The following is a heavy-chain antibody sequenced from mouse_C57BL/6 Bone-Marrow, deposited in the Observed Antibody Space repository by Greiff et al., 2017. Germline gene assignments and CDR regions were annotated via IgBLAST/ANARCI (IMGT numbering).Heavy chain of an antibody. D-gene: IGHD2-3*01. Sequence: DVMLVESGGDLVTPGGSLKLSCAASGFTFSISGLSWVRQTPDQRLACVSTISSVGSYTYYPDSVKGRFTISRDNAKNTLYLQMSSLKSEDTAMYYCARKNDCYYVHYAMDYWGQGTSVTVSS. V-gene: IGHV5-6*02. CDR3: ARKNDCYYVHYAMDY. CDR1: GFTFSISG. J-gene: IGHJ4*01. CDR2: ISSVGSYT.